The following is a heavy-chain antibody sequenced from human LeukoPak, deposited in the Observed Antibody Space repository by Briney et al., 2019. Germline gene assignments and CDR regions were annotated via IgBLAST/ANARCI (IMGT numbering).Heavy chain of an antibody. CDR1: GYTFTGYY. D-gene: IGHD3-22*01. CDR3: ARDSKLVPIIVVVRDNWFDP. Sequence: ASVKVSCKASGYTFTGYYMHWVRQAPGQGLEWMGWINPNSGGTNYAQKFQGRVTMTRDTSISTAYMELSRLRSDDTAVYYCARDSKLVPIIVVVRDNWFDPWGQGTLVTVSS. J-gene: IGHJ5*02. V-gene: IGHV1-2*02. CDR2: INPNSGGT.